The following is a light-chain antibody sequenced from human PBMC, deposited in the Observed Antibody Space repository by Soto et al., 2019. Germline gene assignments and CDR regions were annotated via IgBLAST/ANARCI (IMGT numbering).Light chain of an antibody. V-gene: IGLV3-1*01. CDR3: QAWDSSTV. Sequence: SYELTQPPSVSVSPGQTASITCSGDKLGDKYACWYQQKPGQSPVLVIYQDSKRPSGIPERFSGSNSGNTATLTISGTQAMDEADYYCQAWDSSTVFGTGTQLTVL. CDR1: KLGDKY. J-gene: IGLJ1*01. CDR2: QDS.